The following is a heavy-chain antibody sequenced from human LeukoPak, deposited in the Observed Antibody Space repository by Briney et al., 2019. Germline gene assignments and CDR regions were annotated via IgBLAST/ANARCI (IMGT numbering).Heavy chain of an antibody. J-gene: IGHJ3*02. CDR3: ARPQDGRDGYNWDDAFDI. V-gene: IGHV4-39*01. Sequence: SETLSLTCTVSGGSISSSSYYWGWIRQPPGKGLEWIGSIYYSGSTYYNPSLKSRVTISVDTSKNQFSLKLSSVTAGDTAVYYCARPQDGRDGYNWDDAFDIWGQGTMVTVSS. CDR1: GGSISSSSYY. CDR2: IYYSGST. D-gene: IGHD5-24*01.